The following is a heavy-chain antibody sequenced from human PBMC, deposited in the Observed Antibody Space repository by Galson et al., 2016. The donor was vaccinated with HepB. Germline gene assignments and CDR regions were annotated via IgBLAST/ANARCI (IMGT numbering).Heavy chain of an antibody. CDR3: ARDPGDGYNLPYDY. V-gene: IGHV1-18*04. D-gene: IGHD5-24*01. J-gene: IGHJ4*02. CDR2: ISAHNGDT. Sequence: SVKVSCKASGYPFTTNGITWVRQAPGQGLEWMGWISAHNGDTNSPQKFQGRVTLTTDTSTRTAYMEVSSLRSEDTAVYYCARDPGDGYNLPYDYWGQGTLVTVSS. CDR1: GYPFTTNG.